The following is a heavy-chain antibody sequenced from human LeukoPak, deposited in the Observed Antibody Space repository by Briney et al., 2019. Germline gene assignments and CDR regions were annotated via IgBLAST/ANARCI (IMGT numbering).Heavy chain of an antibody. J-gene: IGHJ4*02. CDR3: AKDGGLWVSAHWGDS. D-gene: IGHD7-27*01. Sequence: AGSLTLSCALSGFTFSSHTISWVRQAPPKGLEWVSTITIRHGNTYYSESVKGRFTVSRDNSKNTLFLQTNSLRAEDTAVYYCAKDGGLWVSAHWGDSWGRGTLVTVSS. CDR2: ITIRHGNT. CDR1: GFTFSSHT. V-gene: IGHV3-23*01.